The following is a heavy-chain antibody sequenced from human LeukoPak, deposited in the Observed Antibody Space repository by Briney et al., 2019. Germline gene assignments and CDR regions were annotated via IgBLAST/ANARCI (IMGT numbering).Heavy chain of an antibody. CDR2: IYYSGST. CDR1: GGSISSYY. CDR3: ARVPDTAMVAFDY. V-gene: IGHV4-59*01. J-gene: IGHJ4*02. Sequence: SETLSLTCTVSGGSISSYYWSWIRQPPGKGLEWIGYIYYSGSTNYNPSLKSRVTISVDTTKNQFSLKLSSVPAADTAVYYCARVPDTAMVAFDYWGQGTLVTVSS. D-gene: IGHD5-18*01.